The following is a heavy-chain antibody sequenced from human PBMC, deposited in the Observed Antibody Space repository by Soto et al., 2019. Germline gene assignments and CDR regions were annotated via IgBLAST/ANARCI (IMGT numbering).Heavy chain of an antibody. CDR2: IYYSGST. Sequence: QVQLQESGPGLVKPSQTLSLTCTVSGGYISSGGYSWSWIRQHPGKGLEWIGYIYYSGSTYYNPSLKSRVTISVDTSKNQFAMKLSSVTAADTAVYYCARYSIHDYGDYGFDYWGQGTLVTVSS. V-gene: IGHV4-31*03. D-gene: IGHD4-17*01. CDR1: GGYISSGGYS. CDR3: ARYSIHDYGDYGFDY. J-gene: IGHJ4*02.